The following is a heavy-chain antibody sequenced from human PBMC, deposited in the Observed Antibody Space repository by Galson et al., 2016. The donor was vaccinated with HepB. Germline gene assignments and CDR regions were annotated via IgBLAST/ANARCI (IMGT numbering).Heavy chain of an antibody. CDR2: IYHSGSS. CDR3: ARQTLFRWLIPNWFDP. J-gene: IGHJ5*02. V-gene: IGHV4-39*01. Sequence: SETLSLTCTVSGDSMNSGSHYWGWIRQPPGKGLEWIATIYHSGSSYYNPSLRSRGSISVDTSKNQFSLRLSSVTASDTATYYCARQTLFRWLIPNWFDPWGQGTLVTVSS. CDR1: GDSMNSGSHY. D-gene: IGHD3-16*01.